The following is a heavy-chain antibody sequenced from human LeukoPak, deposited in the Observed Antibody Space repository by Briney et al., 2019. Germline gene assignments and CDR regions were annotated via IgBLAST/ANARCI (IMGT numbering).Heavy chain of an antibody. D-gene: IGHD4-17*01. CDR1: GFTVSSNY. Sequence: PGGSLRLSCAASGFTVSSNYRSWVRQAPGKGLEWVSVIYSGGSTYYADSVKGRFTISRDNSKNTLYLQMNSLRAEDTAVYYCAREVITVTTSAWFDPWGQGTLVTVSS. CDR2: IYSGGST. J-gene: IGHJ5*02. V-gene: IGHV3-53*01. CDR3: AREVITVTTSAWFDP.